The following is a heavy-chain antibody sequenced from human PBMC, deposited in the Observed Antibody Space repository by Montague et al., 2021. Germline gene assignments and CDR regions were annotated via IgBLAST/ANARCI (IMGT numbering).Heavy chain of an antibody. Sequence: SETRSLTCSVSGDSISSYEYYWTWIRQPAGRGLEWIGRVYKRGDTNTNPSLRSRLTLSVDTSKNHFSLTLTSVTAADTAVYFCARDSPVVEPWVGEHKSAFDMWGQGTMVTVSS. J-gene: IGHJ3*02. CDR1: GDSISSYEYY. CDR3: ARDSPVVEPWVGEHKSAFDM. D-gene: IGHD3-10*01. V-gene: IGHV4-4*07. CDR2: VYKRGDT.